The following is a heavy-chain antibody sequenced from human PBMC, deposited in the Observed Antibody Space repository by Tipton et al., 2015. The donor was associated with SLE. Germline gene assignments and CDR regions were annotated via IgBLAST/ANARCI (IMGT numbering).Heavy chain of an antibody. D-gene: IGHD3-10*01. CDR2: TWTNGRT. J-gene: IGHJ4*02. CDR3: ARGGCGEVSY. CDR1: GASISSGSYF. V-gene: IGHV4-61*02. Sequence: TLSLTCTVSGASISSGSYFCTWFRQPAGRTLEWIGRTWTNGRTSYNPSLKSRVTISIDTSTSQFSLGLSSVTAADTAVYYCARGGCGEVSYWGQGNLVTVSS.